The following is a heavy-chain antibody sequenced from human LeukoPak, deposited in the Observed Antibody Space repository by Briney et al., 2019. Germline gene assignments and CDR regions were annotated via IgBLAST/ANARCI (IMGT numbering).Heavy chain of an antibody. Sequence: GGSLRLSCAASGSTFSSYAMSWVRQAPGKGLEWVSAISGSGGSTYYADSVKGRFTISRDNSKNTLYLQMNSLRAEDTAVYYCAKEGNYDFWSGYIMIDYWGQGTLVTVSS. V-gene: IGHV3-23*01. CDR1: GSTFSSYA. CDR2: ISGSGGST. D-gene: IGHD3-3*01. CDR3: AKEGNYDFWSGYIMIDY. J-gene: IGHJ4*02.